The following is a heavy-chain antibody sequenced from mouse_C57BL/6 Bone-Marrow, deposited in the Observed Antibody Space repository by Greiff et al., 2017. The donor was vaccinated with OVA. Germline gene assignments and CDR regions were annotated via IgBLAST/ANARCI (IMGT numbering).Heavy chain of an antibody. CDR3: ASPYYSPYYAMDY. D-gene: IGHD2-12*01. J-gene: IGHJ4*01. CDR1: GYTFTDHT. Sequence: VQLQQSDAELVKPGASVKISCKVSGYTFTDHTIHWMKQRPEQGLEWIGYIYPRDGSTKYNEKFKGKATLTADKSSSTAYMQLNSLTSEDSAVYVCASPYYSPYYAMDYWGQGTSVTVSS. CDR2: IYPRDGST. V-gene: IGHV1-78*01.